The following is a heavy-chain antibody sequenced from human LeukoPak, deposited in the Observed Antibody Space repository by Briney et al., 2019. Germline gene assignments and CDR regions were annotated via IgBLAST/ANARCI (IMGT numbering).Heavy chain of an antibody. J-gene: IGHJ4*02. CDR1: GYAITSGGFS. D-gene: IGHD3-10*01. CDR3: ARIEVRGLALLDY. Sequence: PSETLSLTCTVSGYAITSGGFSWNWIRQPPGKGLEWIGCIYDRGPAYYNPSLKSRFTISVDRPKNQFSLKLSSVTAADTAVYYCARIEVRGLALLDYWGQGTLVTVSS. V-gene: IGHV4-30-2*01. CDR2: IYDRGPA.